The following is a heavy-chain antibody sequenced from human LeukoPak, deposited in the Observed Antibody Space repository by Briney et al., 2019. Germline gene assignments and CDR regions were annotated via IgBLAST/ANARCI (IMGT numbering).Heavy chain of an antibody. J-gene: IGHJ4*02. CDR2: INHSGST. D-gene: IGHD1-14*01. CDR3: ARKGGSGYGY. V-gene: IGHV4-34*01. CDR1: GGSFSGYY. Sequence: SETLSLTCAVYGGSFSGYYWSWIRQPPGKGLEWIGEINHSGSTNYNPSLKSRVTISVDTSKNQFSLKLSSVTAADTAVYYCARKGGSGYGYWGQGTLVTVSS.